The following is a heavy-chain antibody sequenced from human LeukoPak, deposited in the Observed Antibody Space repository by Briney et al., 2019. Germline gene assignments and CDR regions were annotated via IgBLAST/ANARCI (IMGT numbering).Heavy chain of an antibody. J-gene: IGHJ4*02. D-gene: IGHD5-18*01. CDR3: ARDPSRGYNYGYGDY. V-gene: IGHV3-7*01. CDR2: IKQDRSEK. Sequence: PGGSLRLSCAASGFTFSTYWMSWVRQAPGKGLEWVAHIKQDRSEKYYVDSVKGRFTIARDNAKNSLCLQMNSLRAEDTAVYYCARDPSRGYNYGYGDYWGQGTLVIVSS. CDR1: GFTFSTYW.